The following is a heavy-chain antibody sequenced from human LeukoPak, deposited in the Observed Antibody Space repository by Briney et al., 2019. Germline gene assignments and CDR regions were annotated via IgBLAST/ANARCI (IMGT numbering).Heavy chain of an antibody. J-gene: IGHJ5*02. Sequence: QPGGSLRLSCAASRFTFSSYWMSWVRQAPGKGLEGVANIKQDGSEKYYVDSVKGRFTISRDNAKNSLYLQMNSLRAEDTAVYYCARETGDIVLMVYDNWFDPWGQGTLVTVSS. CDR3: ARETGDIVLMVYDNWFDP. CDR1: RFTFSSYW. V-gene: IGHV3-7*01. D-gene: IGHD2-8*01. CDR2: IKQDGSEK.